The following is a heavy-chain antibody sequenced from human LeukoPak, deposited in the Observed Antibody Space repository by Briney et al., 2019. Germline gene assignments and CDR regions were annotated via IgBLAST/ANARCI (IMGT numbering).Heavy chain of an antibody. CDR1: GYSISSGYY. V-gene: IGHV4-38-2*01. CDR3: ARVGATTRWFDP. D-gene: IGHD1-26*01. CDR2: IYHSGST. Sequence: SETLSPTCAVSGYSISSGYYWGWIRQPPGKGLEWIGSIYHSGSTYYNPSLKSRVTISVDTSKNQFSLKLSSVTAADTAVYYCARVGATTRWFDPWGQGTLVTVSS. J-gene: IGHJ5*02.